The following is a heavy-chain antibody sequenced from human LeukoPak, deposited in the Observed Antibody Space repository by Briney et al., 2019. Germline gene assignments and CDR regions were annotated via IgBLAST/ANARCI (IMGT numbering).Heavy chain of an antibody. D-gene: IGHD2-15*01. J-gene: IGHJ3*01. CDR2: INSDGSST. Sequence: PRGSLRLSCAASGFTFSVYWMHWVRQAPGKGLVWVSRINSDGSSTIYADSVKGRFTISRDNSKNTLNLQMNSLRTEDTAVFYCAKPRDIDSWAFDVWGQGTMVTVSS. V-gene: IGHV3-74*01. CDR1: GFTFSVYW. CDR3: AKPRDIDSWAFDV.